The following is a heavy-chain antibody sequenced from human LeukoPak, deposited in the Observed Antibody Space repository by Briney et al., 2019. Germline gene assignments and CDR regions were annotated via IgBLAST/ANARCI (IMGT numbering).Heavy chain of an antibody. V-gene: IGHV3-23*01. CDR1: GFTFSSYV. Sequence: PGGSPRLSCVASGFTFSSYVMTWVRQAPGKGLEWVSAISGGGGSTYYADSVKGRFTISRDTSKNTLSLQMNSLRAEDTAVYYCAKGGGGSYSGYHFDYWGQGTLVTVSS. D-gene: IGHD1-26*01. CDR2: ISGGGGST. J-gene: IGHJ4*02. CDR3: AKGGGGSYSGYHFDY.